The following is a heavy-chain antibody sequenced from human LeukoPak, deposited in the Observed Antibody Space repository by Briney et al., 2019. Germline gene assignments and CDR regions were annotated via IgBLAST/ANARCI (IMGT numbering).Heavy chain of an antibody. CDR1: GFIFSDYY. V-gene: IGHV3-11*05. D-gene: IGHD7-27*01. CDR2: ISAGSTHT. Sequence: GGALRLSCAASGFIFSDYYMTWIRQAPGRGLEWISYISAGSTHTNYADSVKGRFAISRDDANNFLYLQMTSLRPDDTAVYYCAKDLLSWGNWGQGTLVTVSS. CDR3: AKDLLSWGN. J-gene: IGHJ4*02.